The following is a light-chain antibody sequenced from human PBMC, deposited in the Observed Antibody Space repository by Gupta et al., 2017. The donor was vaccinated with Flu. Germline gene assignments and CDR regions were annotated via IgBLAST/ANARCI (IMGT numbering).Light chain of an antibody. Sequence: GDTGSFSRRTVQENGSWLVWCYQKRGNDPKRLIYAASSLQRWGPSRLSGSGSGTNFSLLTISLQPEDVATYFCQQAYNLPLSFGPGTKVDI. CDR2: AAS. CDR1: QENGSW. CDR3: QQAYNLPLS. V-gene: IGKV1-12*01. J-gene: IGKJ3*01.